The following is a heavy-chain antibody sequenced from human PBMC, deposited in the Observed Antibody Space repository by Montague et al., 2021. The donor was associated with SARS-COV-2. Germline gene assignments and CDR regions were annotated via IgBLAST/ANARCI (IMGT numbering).Heavy chain of an antibody. CDR3: AKDPHYDFWSGYYFDY. CDR2: IYSGGSST. V-gene: IGHV3-23*03. Sequence: SLRLSWAASGFTFSSYAMSWVRQAPGKGLEWVSVIYSGGSSTYYADSVKGRFTISRDNSKNTLYLQMNSLRAEDTAVYYCAKDPHYDFWSGYYFDYWGQGTLVTVSS. D-gene: IGHD3-3*01. CDR1: GFTFSSYA. J-gene: IGHJ4*02.